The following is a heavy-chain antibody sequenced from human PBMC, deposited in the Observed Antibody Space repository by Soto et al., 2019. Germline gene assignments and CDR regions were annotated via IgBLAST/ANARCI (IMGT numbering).Heavy chain of an antibody. V-gene: IGHV1-69*12. D-gene: IGHD3-16*01. CDR2: IIPIFGTA. CDR3: ARDDLGAAAEGEFHYYGMDV. J-gene: IGHJ6*01. CDR1: GGTFSSYA. Sequence: QVQLVQSGAEVKKPGSSVKVSCKASGGTFSSYAISWVRQAPGQGLEWMGGIIPIFGTANYAQKFQGRVKITADGTTSNAYMELGDQKSEDTGVYYCARDDLGAAAEGEFHYYGMDVWGQGTT.